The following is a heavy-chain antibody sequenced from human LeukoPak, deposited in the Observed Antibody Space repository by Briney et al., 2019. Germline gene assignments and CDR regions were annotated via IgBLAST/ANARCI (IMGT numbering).Heavy chain of an antibody. V-gene: IGHV4-39*01. CDR3: ARQNYDIDY. CDR2: IYYSGST. J-gene: IGHJ4*02. D-gene: IGHD3-9*01. Sequence: SETLSLTCTVSGGSISSSSYYWGWIRQPPGKGLEWIGSIYYSGSTYYNPSLKSRVTISIDTSKNQFSLKVTSVTAADTAVYYCARQNYDIDYWGQGTLVTVSS. CDR1: GGSISSSSYY.